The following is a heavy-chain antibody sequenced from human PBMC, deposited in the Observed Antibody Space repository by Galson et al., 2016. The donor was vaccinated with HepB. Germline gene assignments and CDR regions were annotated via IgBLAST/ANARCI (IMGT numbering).Heavy chain of an antibody. D-gene: IGHD6-19*01. J-gene: IGHJ4*02. V-gene: IGHV3-23*01. CDR2: ICGRCGDM. CDR1: GFTFDKYG. CDR3: AIDPSQWHDLLFGN. Sequence: SLRLSCAASGFTFDKYGMTWFRQAPGKELEWVSTICGRCGDMDYADSVKGRFTISRDDSKNTLYLHMNSLRVEDTAIYYCAIDPSQWHDLLFGNWAQGTLVTVSA.